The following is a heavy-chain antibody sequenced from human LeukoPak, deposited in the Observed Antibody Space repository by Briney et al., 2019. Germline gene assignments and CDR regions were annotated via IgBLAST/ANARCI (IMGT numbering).Heavy chain of an antibody. CDR2: IKQDGSEK. J-gene: IGHJ4*02. D-gene: IGHD3-22*01. Sequence: GGSLRLSCAASGFTFSSYWMSWVRQAPGKGLEWVANIKQDGSEKYYVDSVKGRFTISRDNAKNSLYLQMNSLRAADTAVYYCAKDPTHYRVWDDYDSTVLSYWGQGTLVTVSS. V-gene: IGHV3-7*01. CDR1: GFTFSSYW. CDR3: AKDPTHYRVWDDYDSTVLSY.